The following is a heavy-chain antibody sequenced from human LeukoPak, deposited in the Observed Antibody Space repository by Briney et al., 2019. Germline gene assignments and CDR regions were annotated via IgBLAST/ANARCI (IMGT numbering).Heavy chain of an antibody. J-gene: IGHJ4*02. V-gene: IGHV3-74*01. CDR1: GLTFSNYW. CDR3: ASAPYSSGWYSFDY. Sequence: GGSLRLSCAASGLTFSNYWMNWVRQAPGKGLVWVSRITHDGRSTAYADSVKGRFTVSRDNTKNTLDLEMNSLRAEDTAVYYCASAPYSSGWYSFDYWGRGTLVTVSS. D-gene: IGHD6-19*01. CDR2: ITHDGRST.